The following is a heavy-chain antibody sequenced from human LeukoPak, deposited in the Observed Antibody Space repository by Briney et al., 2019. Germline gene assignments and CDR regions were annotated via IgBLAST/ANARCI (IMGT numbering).Heavy chain of an antibody. D-gene: IGHD2-15*01. CDR3: ARDVSRISDY. CDR2: IRSDGANE. Sequence: GGSPRLSCAASGFTFSTYGIHWVRQAPGKGLEWVAFIRSDGANEFYADSVKGRFTISRDNAKNSLYLQMNSLRAEDTAVYYCARDVSRISDYWGQGTLVTVSS. V-gene: IGHV3-30*02. CDR1: GFTFSTYG. J-gene: IGHJ4*02.